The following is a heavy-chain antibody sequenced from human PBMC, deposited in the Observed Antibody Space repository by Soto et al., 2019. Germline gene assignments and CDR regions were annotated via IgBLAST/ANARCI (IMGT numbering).Heavy chain of an antibody. V-gene: IGHV4-39*01. D-gene: IGHD6-13*01. CDR1: GGSISSSSYY. J-gene: IGHJ5*01. Sequence: SETLSLTCTVSGGSISSSSYYWGWIRQPPGKGLEWIGSIYSVGSTYYNPSLKSRVTISVDTSNNQLSLQLNSVTPDDTAVYYCVRLIGSSWLDSWGQGTLVTVSS. CDR3: VRLIGSSWLDS. CDR2: IYSVGST.